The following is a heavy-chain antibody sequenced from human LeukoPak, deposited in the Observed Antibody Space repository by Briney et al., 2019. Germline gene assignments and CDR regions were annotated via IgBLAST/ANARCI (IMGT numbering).Heavy chain of an antibody. D-gene: IGHD6-19*01. Sequence: GGSLRLSCVASGFTVSSNYMSWVRQAPGKGLEWVSVIYSAGNTYYADSVKGRFTISRHNSENTLYLHMNSLRVEDTAVYFCARGGTPGYSSGRIDYWGQGTLVTVSS. CDR2: IYSAGNT. CDR1: GFTVSSNY. CDR3: ARGGTPGYSSGRIDY. J-gene: IGHJ4*02. V-gene: IGHV3-53*04.